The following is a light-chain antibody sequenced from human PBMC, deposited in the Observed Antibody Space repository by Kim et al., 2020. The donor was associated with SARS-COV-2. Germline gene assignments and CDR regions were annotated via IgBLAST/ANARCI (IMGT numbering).Light chain of an antibody. V-gene: IGLV2-14*01. Sequence: QSASVSGSPGQSITISCTGTSSDVDDYNYVSWYQKHPGKAPKLMIYEVTKRPSGVSYRFSGSKSGNTASLTISGLQAEDEADYYCSSYTSSSGLMVFGGGTQLTVL. J-gene: IGLJ7*01. CDR2: EVT. CDR1: SSDVDDYNY. CDR3: SSYTSSSGLMV.